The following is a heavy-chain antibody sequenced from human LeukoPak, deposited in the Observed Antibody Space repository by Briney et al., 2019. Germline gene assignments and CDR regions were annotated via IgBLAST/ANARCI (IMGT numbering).Heavy chain of an antibody. Sequence: SETLSLTCTVSGGSISSGSYYWSWIRQPAGKGLEWIGRIYTSGSTNYNPSLKSRATISVDTSKNQFSLELSSVTAADTAVYYCARNSPVYYYYMDVWGKGTTVTVSS. CDR1: GGSISSGSYY. CDR3: ARNSPVYYYYMDV. D-gene: IGHD5-18*01. J-gene: IGHJ6*03. V-gene: IGHV4-61*02. CDR2: IYTSGST.